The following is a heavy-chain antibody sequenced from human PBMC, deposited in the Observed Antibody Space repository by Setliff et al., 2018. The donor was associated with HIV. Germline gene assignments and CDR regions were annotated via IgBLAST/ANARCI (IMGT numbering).Heavy chain of an antibody. CDR1: GGSFSGYY. CDR3: ARGGNSSSWYLYYFDY. Sequence: SETLSLTCAVYGGSFSGYYWSWIRQPPGKGLEWIGEINHSGSTNYNPSLKSRVTISVDKSKNQFSLKLSSVTAADTAVYYCARGGNSSSWYLYYFDYWGQGTLVTVSS. CDR2: INHSGST. D-gene: IGHD6-13*01. J-gene: IGHJ4*02. V-gene: IGHV4-34*01.